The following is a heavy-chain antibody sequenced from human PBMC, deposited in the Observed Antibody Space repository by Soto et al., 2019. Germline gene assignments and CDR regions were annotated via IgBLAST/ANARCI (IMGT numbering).Heavy chain of an antibody. D-gene: IGHD6-19*01. V-gene: IGHV1-2*04. CDR3: ARDKGQDTGWYSFDY. CDR2: INPNSGGT. CDR1: GYTFTGYY. Sequence: QVQLVQSGAEVKKPGASVKVSCKASGYTFTGYYMHWVRQAPGQGLEWMGWINPNSGGTNYAQKFQGWVTMTRDTSISTAYMELSRLRSDDTAVYYCARDKGQDTGWYSFDYWGQGTPVTASS. J-gene: IGHJ4*02.